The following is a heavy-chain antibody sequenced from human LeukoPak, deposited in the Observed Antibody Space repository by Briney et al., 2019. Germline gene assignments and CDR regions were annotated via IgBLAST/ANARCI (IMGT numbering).Heavy chain of an antibody. J-gene: IGHJ6*03. Sequence: GGSLRLSCAASGFTFSSYGMHWVRQAPGKGLEWVAFIRYDGSNKYYADSVKGRFTISRDNSKNTLYLQMNSLRAEDTAVYYCARGTAGGGAYYYYYYMDVWGKGTTVTISS. CDR3: ARGTAGGGAYYYYYYMDV. V-gene: IGHV3-30*02. CDR2: IRYDGSNK. CDR1: GFTFSSYG. D-gene: IGHD2-21*01.